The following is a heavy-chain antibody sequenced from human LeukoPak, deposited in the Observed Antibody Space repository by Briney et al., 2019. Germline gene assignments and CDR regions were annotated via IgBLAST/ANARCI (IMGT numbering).Heavy chain of an antibody. CDR3: ARSEVGATRNYYYYYMDV. V-gene: IGHV4-4*07. J-gene: IGHJ6*03. Sequence: PSETLSLTCTVSGGSISSYYWSWIRQPAGKGLEWIGRIYISGSTNYNPSLKSRVTMSADTSKNQFSLKLSSVTAADTAVYYCARSEVGATRNYYYYYMDVWGKGTTVTVSS. D-gene: IGHD1-26*01. CDR2: IYISGST. CDR1: GGSISSYY.